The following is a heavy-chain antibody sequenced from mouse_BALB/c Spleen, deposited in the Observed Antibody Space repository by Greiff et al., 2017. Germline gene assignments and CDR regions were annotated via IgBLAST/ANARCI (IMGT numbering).Heavy chain of an antibody. Sequence: VMLVESGPGLVPPSQSLPITCTVSGFSFTGYGVNWVRQPPGKGLEWLGMIWGDGSTDYNSALKSRLSICKDNSQSQVFLKMNSLQTDDSAWYSCARDRGANSDCDWFAYWGRGARVTVCA. D-gene: IGHD3-1*01. CDR1: GFSFTGYG. J-gene: IGHJ3*01. V-gene: IGHV2-6-7*01. CDR3: ARDRGANSDCDWFAY. CDR2: IWGDGST.